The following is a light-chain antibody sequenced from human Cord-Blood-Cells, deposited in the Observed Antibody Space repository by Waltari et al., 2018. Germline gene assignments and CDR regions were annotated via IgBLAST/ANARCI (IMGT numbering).Light chain of an antibody. CDR2: AAS. J-gene: IGKJ3*01. CDR1: QSISSY. Sequence: DRVTITCRASQSISSYLNWYQQKPGKAPKLLIYAASSLQSGVPARFSGSGSGTDFTPTISSLQPEDFATYYCQQSYSTPFTFGPGTKVDIK. V-gene: IGKV1-39*01. CDR3: QQSYSTPFT.